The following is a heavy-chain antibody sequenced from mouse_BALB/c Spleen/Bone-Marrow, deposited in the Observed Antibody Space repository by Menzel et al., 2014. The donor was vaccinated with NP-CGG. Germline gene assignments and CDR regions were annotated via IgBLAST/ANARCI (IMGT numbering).Heavy chain of an antibody. V-gene: IGHV5-6-4*01. Sequence: EVKLVESGGGLVKPGGSLKLSCAASGFTFSSYTMSWVRQTPEKRLEWVATISSGGSYTYYPDSVKGRFTISRDNAKNTLYLQMSSLKSEDTAMYYCTRDLYGGYYYYAMDYWCQGTSVTVSS. CDR3: TRDLYGGYYYYAMDY. CDR1: GFTFSSYT. J-gene: IGHJ4*01. D-gene: IGHD2-3*01. CDR2: ISSGGSYT.